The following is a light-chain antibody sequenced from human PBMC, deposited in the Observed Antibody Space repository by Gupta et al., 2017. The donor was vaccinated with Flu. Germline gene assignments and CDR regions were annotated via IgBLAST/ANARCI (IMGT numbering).Light chain of an antibody. CDR2: GAS. J-gene: IGKJ1*01. Sequence: EIVMTQSPPPLSASRGARATLSCRASQSVRSNLAWYQQKPGQAPRLIIHGASTRATGIPARFSGSGSGTEFTLTISSLESEDFAVYYCQQYNNWPPWTFGQGTRVEIK. CDR1: QSVRSN. CDR3: QQYNNWPPWT. V-gene: IGKV3-15*01.